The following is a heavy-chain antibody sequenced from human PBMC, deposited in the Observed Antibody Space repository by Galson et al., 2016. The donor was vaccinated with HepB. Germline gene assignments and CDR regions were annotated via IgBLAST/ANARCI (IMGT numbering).Heavy chain of an antibody. CDR2: ISSAGTEI. CDR3: ARFIIVGTTTSFYFDS. J-gene: IGHJ4*02. D-gene: IGHD1-26*01. Sequence: CAASGFTFGRYSLSWVRQAPGQGLEWVSSISSAGTEIYYADSVKGRFTTSRDNAKDSMFLQMNSLRAEDTAVYFCARFIIVGTTTSFYFDSWGQGTLVTVSS. V-gene: IGHV3-21*01. CDR1: GFTFGRYS.